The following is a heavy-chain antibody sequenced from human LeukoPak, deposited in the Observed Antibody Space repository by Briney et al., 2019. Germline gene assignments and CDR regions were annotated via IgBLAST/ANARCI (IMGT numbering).Heavy chain of an antibody. Sequence: GGSLRLSCAASGFTVSSKYMTWVRQAPGKGLEWVSVIYSGGATYYIDSVKGRFTISRDNSENTLYLQMNSLRAEDTAVYYCARERDSSGYVLAYWGQGTLVTVSS. V-gene: IGHV3-53*01. CDR2: IYSGGAT. J-gene: IGHJ4*02. CDR3: ARERDSSGYVLAY. CDR1: GFTVSSKY. D-gene: IGHD3-22*01.